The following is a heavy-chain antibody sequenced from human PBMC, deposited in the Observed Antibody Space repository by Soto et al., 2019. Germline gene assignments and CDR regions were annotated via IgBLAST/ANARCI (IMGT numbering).Heavy chain of an antibody. J-gene: IGHJ5*02. CDR3: VRTAREGAVAPHWFDR. D-gene: IGHD2-21*02. Sequence: SETLSLTCTVSGASIRSTDYYWSWIRQAPGKGLEWIGYVYYTGSTYYNPSLMSRLTISVDTSKNQFSLKLTPVTAAETAVYYCVRTAREGAVAPHWFDRWGQGTQVTVSS. CDR2: VYYTGST. CDR1: GASIRSTDYY. V-gene: IGHV4-30-4*01.